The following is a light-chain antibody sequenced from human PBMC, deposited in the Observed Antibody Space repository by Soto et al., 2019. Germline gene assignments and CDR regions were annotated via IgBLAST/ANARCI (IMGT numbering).Light chain of an antibody. V-gene: IGKV3-15*01. Sequence: EIVLKQCTAALSRSPGERAALSCRASQSVSSNVAWYQQIPGQTPRLLIYGASTRATGIPVRFSGSGSGTEFTLTISSLQSEDFAVYNCHQYDDGPYTFGQGTKVDIK. CDR3: HQYDDGPYT. CDR1: QSVSSN. CDR2: GAS. J-gene: IGKJ2*01.